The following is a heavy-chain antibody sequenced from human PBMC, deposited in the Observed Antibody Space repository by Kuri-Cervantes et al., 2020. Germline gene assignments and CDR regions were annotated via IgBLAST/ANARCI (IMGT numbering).Heavy chain of an antibody. D-gene: IGHD5-12*01. CDR3: ARSWNGYALEFDY. Sequence: SVKVSCKASGGTFSSYAISWVRQAPGQGLEWMGGIIPIFGTANYAQKFQGRVTITADESASTAYMELSSLRSEDTAVYYCARSWNGYALEFDYRGQGTLVTVSS. CDR1: GGTFSSYA. CDR2: IIPIFGTA. J-gene: IGHJ4*02. V-gene: IGHV1-69*13.